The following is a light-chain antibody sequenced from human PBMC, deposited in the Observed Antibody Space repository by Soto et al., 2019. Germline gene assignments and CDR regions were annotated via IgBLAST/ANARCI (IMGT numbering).Light chain of an antibody. V-gene: IGKV1-39*01. Sequence: DIEMTQSPSSLSASVGDRVTITCRASQTISSYLNWYHQKPGKAPKLLIYAASNLQSGVPSRFSGSGSGTDFTLTISSLQPEDFGTYYCQQNYNTPLTFGPGTNVDIK. CDR1: QTISSY. CDR3: QQNYNTPLT. CDR2: AAS. J-gene: IGKJ3*01.